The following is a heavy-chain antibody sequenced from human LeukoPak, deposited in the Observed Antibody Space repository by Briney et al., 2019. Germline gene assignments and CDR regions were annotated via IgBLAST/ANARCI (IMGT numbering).Heavy chain of an antibody. CDR1: GFTLSTYG. V-gene: IGHV3-74*01. CDR3: PGVGGGKVAY. Sequence: GGSLRLSCAASGFTLSTYGRHWVRQAAGKGQVWVSRINSDGSITDYADSVEGRFTISRDNAKKTLYLRMNSLRADDTAVYYWPGVGGGKVAYWDQGPVLTVS. CDR2: INSDGSIT. J-gene: IGHJ4*02. D-gene: IGHD3-16*01.